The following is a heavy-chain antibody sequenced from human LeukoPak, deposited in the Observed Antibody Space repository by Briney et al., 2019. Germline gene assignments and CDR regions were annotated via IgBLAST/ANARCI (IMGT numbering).Heavy chain of an antibody. J-gene: IGHJ4*02. Sequence: GGSLRLSCAASGFTFSSYSMNWVRQAPGKGLEWVSSISSSSSYIYYADSVKGRFTISRDNAKNSLYLQMNSLRAEDTAVYYCAKEVLSGYNYGYFDYWGQGTLVTLSS. CDR3: AKEVLSGYNYGYFDY. CDR2: ISSSSSYI. CDR1: GFTFSSYS. V-gene: IGHV3-21*01. D-gene: IGHD5-18*01.